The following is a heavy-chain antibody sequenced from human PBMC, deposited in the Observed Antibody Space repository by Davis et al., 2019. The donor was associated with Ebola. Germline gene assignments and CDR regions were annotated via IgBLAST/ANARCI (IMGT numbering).Heavy chain of an antibody. CDR1: GFTFSSYA. CDR2: ISYDGSNK. Sequence: GESLKISCAASGFTFSSYAMHWVRQAPGKGLEWVAVISYDGSNKYYADSVKGRFTISRDNSKNTLYLQMNSLRAEDTAVYYCAGSYSSSWYSYYFDYWGQGTLVTVSS. CDR3: AGSYSSSWYSYYFDY. J-gene: IGHJ4*02. V-gene: IGHV3-30-3*01. D-gene: IGHD6-13*01.